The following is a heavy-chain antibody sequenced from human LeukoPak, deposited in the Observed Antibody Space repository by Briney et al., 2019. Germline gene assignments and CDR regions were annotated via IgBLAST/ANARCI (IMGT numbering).Heavy chain of an antibody. CDR2: INHSGTT. V-gene: IGHV4-34*01. CDR1: GESFSDYY. J-gene: IGHJ6*03. D-gene: IGHD6-19*01. Sequence: PSETLSLTCVVYGESFSDYYWSWVRQPPGKGLEWIGEINHSGTTKYNPSLKSRLTISIHTSNNQFSLNLNSVTAADTAVYYCARGEGTLAGRRWPYYFYYYMDVWGKGTTVTISS. CDR3: ARGEGTLAGRRWPYYFYYYMDV.